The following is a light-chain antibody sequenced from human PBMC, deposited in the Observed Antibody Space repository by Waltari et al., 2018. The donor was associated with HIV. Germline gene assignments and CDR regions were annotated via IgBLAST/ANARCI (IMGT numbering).Light chain of an antibody. CDR3: QVWDFTTDHVV. J-gene: IGLJ3*02. Sequence: SYILTQSPSVSVAPGKTAKISCGGDNVASNRVHWYQQKSGQAPLLVIYDDAARPSGIPARFSGSNSGNTATLTITRVEVGDEADYYCQVWDFTTDHVVFGGGTKLTVL. V-gene: IGLV3-21*03. CDR1: NVASNR. CDR2: DDA.